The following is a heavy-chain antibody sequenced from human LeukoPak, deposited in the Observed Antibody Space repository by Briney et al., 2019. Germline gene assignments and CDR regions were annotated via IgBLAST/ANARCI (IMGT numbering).Heavy chain of an antibody. CDR3: AGGGGWTAVD. Sequence: GSLRLSCVPSGFTPTSYWMTWVRPAPGEGVGWVAKIKQKGTEKHYMDSVRGRLSISRNNTENSLYRQRNSLRVEDSAVYFGAGGGGWTAVDWGQGTQVTVSS. CDR2: IKQKGTEK. J-gene: IGHJ4*02. D-gene: IGHD3/OR15-3a*01. V-gene: IGHV3-7*03. CDR1: GFTPTSYW.